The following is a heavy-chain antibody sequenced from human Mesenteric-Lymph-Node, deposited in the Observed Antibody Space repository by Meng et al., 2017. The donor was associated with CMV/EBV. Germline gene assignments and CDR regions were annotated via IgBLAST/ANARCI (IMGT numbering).Heavy chain of an antibody. CDR3: ARDRVHAYYYDSSGYYGIDY. CDR1: GFTFSGYY. Sequence: GGSLRLSCAASGFTFSGYYMSWVRQAPGKGLEWVANINQDGSEKYYADSVKGRFTISRDNAKNSLYLQMNSLRAEDTAVYYCARDRVHAYYYDSSGYYGIDYWGQGTLVTVSS. D-gene: IGHD3-22*01. CDR2: INQDGSEK. J-gene: IGHJ4*02. V-gene: IGHV3-7*01.